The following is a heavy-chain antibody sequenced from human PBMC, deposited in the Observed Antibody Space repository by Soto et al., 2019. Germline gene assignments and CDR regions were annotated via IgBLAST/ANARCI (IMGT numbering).Heavy chain of an antibody. Sequence: RRLSCSASGFTFSSYAMHWVRQAPGKGLEYVSGVRGNGDPPFYADSVKGRFTISRDNSKNTPYLQMSSLSADDTAVYYCVKSRGGNNFDFFDWGQGALVTVSS. CDR1: GFTFSSYA. V-gene: IGHV3-64D*06. CDR2: VRGNGDPP. J-gene: IGHJ4*02. CDR3: VKSRGGNNFDFFD. D-gene: IGHD5-12*01.